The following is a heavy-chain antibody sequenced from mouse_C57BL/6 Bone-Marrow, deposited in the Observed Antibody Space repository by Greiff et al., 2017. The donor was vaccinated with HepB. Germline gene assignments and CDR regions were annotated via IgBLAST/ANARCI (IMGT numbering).Heavy chain of an antibody. D-gene: IGHD4-1*01. CDR1: GYAFSSSW. CDR2: IYPGDGDT. CDR3: ARRTGTGFDY. J-gene: IGHJ2*01. Sequence: QVQLQQSGPELVQPGASVKISCKASGYAFSSSWMNWVKQRPGKGLEWIGRIYPGDGDTNYNGKFKGKATLTADKSSSTAYMQLSSLTSEDSAVYFCARRTGTGFDYWGQGTTLTVSS. V-gene: IGHV1-82*01.